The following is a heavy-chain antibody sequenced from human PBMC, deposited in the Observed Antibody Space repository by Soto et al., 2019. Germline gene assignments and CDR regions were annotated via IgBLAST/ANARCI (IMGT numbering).Heavy chain of an antibody. D-gene: IGHD6-13*01. CDR2: INPNSGGT. CDR1: GYTFTGYY. Sequence: ASVKVSCKASGYTFTGYYMHWVRQAPGQGLEWMGWINPNSGGTNYAQKFQGWVTMTRDTSISTAYMELSRLRSDDTAVYYCARGSSSWENYYYYGMDVWGQGTTVTVSS. V-gene: IGHV1-2*04. J-gene: IGHJ6*02. CDR3: ARGSSSWENYYYYGMDV.